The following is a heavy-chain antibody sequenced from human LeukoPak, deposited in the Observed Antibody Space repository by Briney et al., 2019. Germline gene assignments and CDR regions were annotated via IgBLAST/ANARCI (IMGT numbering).Heavy chain of an antibody. CDR3: ARDQVDTAMEYYFDY. CDR1: GFIFSSYG. CDR2: ISYDGRNK. V-gene: IGHV3-30*03. D-gene: IGHD5-18*01. Sequence: PGGSLRLSCAASGFIFSSYGMHWVRQTPGKGLEWVAVISYDGRNKYYADSVKGRFTISRDNSKNTLYLQMNSLRAEDTAVYYCARDQVDTAMEYYFDYWGQGTLVTVSS. J-gene: IGHJ4*02.